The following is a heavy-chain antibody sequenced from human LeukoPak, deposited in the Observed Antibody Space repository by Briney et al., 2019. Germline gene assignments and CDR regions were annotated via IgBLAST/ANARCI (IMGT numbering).Heavy chain of an antibody. J-gene: IGHJ4*02. Sequence: ASVKLSCTASGYTFTDYYMHWVRQAPGQGLESMGWISPNSGGTNYAQKFQGRVTMTRDTSISTAYMELSRLRSDDTAVYYCARGGGPGNYPFDFWGQGTLVTVSS. CDR2: ISPNSGGT. CDR3: ARGGGPGNYPFDF. V-gene: IGHV1-2*02. CDR1: GYTFTDYY. D-gene: IGHD1-7*01.